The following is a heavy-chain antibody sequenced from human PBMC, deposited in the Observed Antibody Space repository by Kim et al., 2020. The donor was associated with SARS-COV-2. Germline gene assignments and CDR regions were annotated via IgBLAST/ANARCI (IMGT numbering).Heavy chain of an antibody. V-gene: IGHV3-53*01. CDR3: ARGALRSGYYYYGMDV. Sequence: SVKGRFTISRDNSKNTLYLQMNSLRAEDTAVYYCARGALRSGYYYYGMDVWGQGTTVTVSS. D-gene: IGHD3-10*02. J-gene: IGHJ6*02.